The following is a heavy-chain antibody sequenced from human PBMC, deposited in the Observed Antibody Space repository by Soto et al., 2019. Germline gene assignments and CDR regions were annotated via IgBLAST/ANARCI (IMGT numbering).Heavy chain of an antibody. J-gene: IGHJ6*02. CDR1: GGSISTGSYD. CDR3: ARDGHGMDV. V-gene: IGHV4-61*01. CDR2: IFFTGSA. Sequence: SETLSLTCTVSGGSISTGSYDWSWIRQPPGKGLEWIGKIFFTGSAHYNPSLRNRVTMSVDTSEDQFSLTLTSVTAADTAVYYCARDGHGMDVWGQGTTVTASS.